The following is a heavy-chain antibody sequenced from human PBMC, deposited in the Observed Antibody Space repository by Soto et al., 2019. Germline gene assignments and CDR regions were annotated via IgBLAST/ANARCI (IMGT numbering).Heavy chain of an antibody. J-gene: IGHJ4*02. CDR1: GYPFTSLA. Sequence: GSVKVSFKSCGYPFTSLAIHLVREAPGQSLEWMGWINDGKGNTKYSQKFQGRVTITRDTSASTAYMELSSLRSEDTAVYYCARAGQWLNPHFDYWGQGTMVTVSS. CDR2: INDGKGNT. CDR3: ARAGQWLNPHFDY. V-gene: IGHV1-3*01. D-gene: IGHD6-19*01.